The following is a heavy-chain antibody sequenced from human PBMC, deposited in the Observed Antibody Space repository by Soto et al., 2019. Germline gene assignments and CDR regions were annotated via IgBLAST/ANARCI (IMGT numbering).Heavy chain of an antibody. D-gene: IGHD6-13*01. Sequence: GGSLRLSCAASGFTFSDYYMSWIRQAPGKGLEWVSYISSSSSYTNYADSVKGRFTISRDNAKNSLYLQMNSLRAEDTAVYYCARVSGSSSYWFDPWGQGTLVTVSS. CDR1: GFTFSDYY. V-gene: IGHV3-11*06. J-gene: IGHJ5*02. CDR3: ARVSGSSSYWFDP. CDR2: ISSSSSYT.